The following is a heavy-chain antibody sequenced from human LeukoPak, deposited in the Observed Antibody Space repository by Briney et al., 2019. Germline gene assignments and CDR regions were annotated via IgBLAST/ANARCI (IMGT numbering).Heavy chain of an antibody. CDR3: AGGQMFTSGGFES. CDR2: LYTGGDT. D-gene: IGHD6-19*01. J-gene: IGHJ4*02. Sequence: PGGSLRLSCAASAFSVSDKYMRWVRQAPGKGLEWVSVLYTGGDTFYADSVRGRFTISRDNFRNTVSLQMNSLRADDTALYYRAGGQMFTSGGFESWGQGALVTVSS. CDR1: AFSVSDKY. V-gene: IGHV3-53*01.